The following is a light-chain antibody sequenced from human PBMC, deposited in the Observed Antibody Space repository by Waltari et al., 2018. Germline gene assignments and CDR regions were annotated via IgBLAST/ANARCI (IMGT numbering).Light chain of an antibody. J-gene: IGKJ1*01. Sequence: DIQMTQSPSSLSASVGDRVTITCRASENVNNYLNWYQQKPGKAPKLLIYKASTLQSGVPSRFRGSGSGTDYTFTISSLQSEDVATYYCQHGYGTPWTFGQGTKVEIK. V-gene: IGKV1-39*01. CDR1: ENVNNY. CDR3: QHGYGTPWT. CDR2: KAS.